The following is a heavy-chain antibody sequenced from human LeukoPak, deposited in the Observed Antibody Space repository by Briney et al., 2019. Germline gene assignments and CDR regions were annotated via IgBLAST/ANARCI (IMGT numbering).Heavy chain of an antibody. Sequence: GESLKISCKGSGYSFTSYWIGWVRQMPGKGLEWMGIIYPGDSDTRYSPSFQGQVTISADKSISTAYLQWSSLKASDTAIYYCARRGVGATPGGHNDAFDIWGQGTMVTVSS. J-gene: IGHJ3*02. V-gene: IGHV5-51*01. CDR3: ARRGVGATPGGHNDAFDI. CDR1: GYSFTSYW. D-gene: IGHD1-26*01. CDR2: IYPGDSDT.